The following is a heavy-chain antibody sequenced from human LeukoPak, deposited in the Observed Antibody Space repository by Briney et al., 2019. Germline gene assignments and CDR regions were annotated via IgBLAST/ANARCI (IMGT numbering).Heavy chain of an antibody. CDR2: IDPSDSNT. V-gene: IGHV5-10-1*01. CDR1: GYSFASFW. CDR3: ARLNHYDSSGYYAIFDY. J-gene: IGHJ4*02. Sequence: GESLKISCKGSGYSFASFWVSWVRQMPGKGLEWMGRIDPSDSNTNYSPSFRGHVTISADKSTSTAYLQWSSLKASDTAMYYCARLNHYDSSGYYAIFDYWGQGTLVTVSS. D-gene: IGHD3-22*01.